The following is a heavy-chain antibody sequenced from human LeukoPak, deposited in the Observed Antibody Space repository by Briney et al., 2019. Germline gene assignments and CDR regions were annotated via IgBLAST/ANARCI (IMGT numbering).Heavy chain of an antibody. V-gene: IGHV3-20*04. CDR3: ARRYYDSSGYSLYYFDY. Sequence: GGSLRLSCAASGFTFDDYGMSWVRQAPGKGLEWVSGINWNGGSTGYADSVKGRFTISRDNAKNSLYLQMNSLRAEDTALYYCARRYYDSSGYSLYYFDYWGQGTLVTVSS. J-gene: IGHJ4*02. CDR1: GFTFDDYG. D-gene: IGHD3-22*01. CDR2: INWNGGST.